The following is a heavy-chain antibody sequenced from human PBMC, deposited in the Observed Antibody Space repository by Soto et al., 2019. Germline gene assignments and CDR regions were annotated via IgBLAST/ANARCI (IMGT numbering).Heavy chain of an antibody. CDR1: GYTFTSYG. CDR3: ARVGDFGYYDYVWANYRYAYFDY. V-gene: IGHV1-18*01. CDR2: ISAYNGNT. J-gene: IGHJ4*02. Sequence: QVQLVQSGAEVKKPGASVKVSCKASGYTFTSYGISWVRQAPGQGLEWMGWISAYNGNTKYAQKLQGRITMTTDTSTSTAYMELRSLRSDDTAVYYCARVGDFGYYDYVWANYRYAYFDYWGQGTLVTISS. D-gene: IGHD3-16*02.